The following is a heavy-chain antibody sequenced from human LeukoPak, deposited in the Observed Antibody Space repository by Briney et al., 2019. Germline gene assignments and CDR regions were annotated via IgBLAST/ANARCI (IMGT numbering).Heavy chain of an antibody. D-gene: IGHD3-9*01. J-gene: IGHJ6*04. Sequence: PSETLSLTCTVSGGSISSYYWSWIRQPPGKGLEWIGYIYYSGSTNYNPSLKSRVTISVDTSKNQFSLKLSSVTAADTAVYYCARFMNRFFDCPPRGDYYGRDVGGKGTTVTVP. CDR3: ARFMNRFFDCPPRGDYYGRDV. CDR1: GGSISSYY. V-gene: IGHV4-59*01. CDR2: IYYSGST.